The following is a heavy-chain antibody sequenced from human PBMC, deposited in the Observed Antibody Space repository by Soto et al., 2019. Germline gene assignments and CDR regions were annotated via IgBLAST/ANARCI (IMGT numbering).Heavy chain of an antibody. D-gene: IGHD3-9*01. V-gene: IGHV4-59*08. CDR3: ARSPTYDILTGYYRKYYMDV. CDR1: GGSISSYY. J-gene: IGHJ6*03. Sequence: SETLSLTCTVSGGSISSYYWSWIRQPPGKGLEWIGYIYYSGSTNYNPSLKSRVTISVDTSKNQFSLKLSSVTAADTAVYYCARSPTYDILTGYYRKYYMDVWGKGTTVTVSS. CDR2: IYYSGST.